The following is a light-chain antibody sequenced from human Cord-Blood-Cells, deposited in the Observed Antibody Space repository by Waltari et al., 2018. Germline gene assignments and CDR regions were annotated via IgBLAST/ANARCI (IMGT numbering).Light chain of an antibody. CDR1: SSDVGSYNL. J-gene: IGLJ2*01. CDR2: EGS. CDR3: CSYAGSGVV. V-gene: IGLV2-23*01. Sequence: QSALTQPASVSGSPGQSITISCTGPSSDVGSYNLFSWYQQHPGKAPKLMIYEGSKRPSGVSNRFSGSKSGNTASLTISGLQAEDEADYYCCSYAGSGVVFGGGTKLTVL.